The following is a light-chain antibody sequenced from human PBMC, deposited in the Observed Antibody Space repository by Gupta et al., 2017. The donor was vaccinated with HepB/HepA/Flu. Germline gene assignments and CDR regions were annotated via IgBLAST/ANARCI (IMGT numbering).Light chain of an antibody. CDR3: QVWDAQSDRV. V-gene: IGLV3-21*01. CDR1: NIVSKS. Sequence: TCGGDNIVSKSVYWFQQKPGQAPVLVIYYDKERPSGIPERFSGSNTGNTATLTISGVEGGDEADYYCQVWDAQSDRVVGGGTKLTV. J-gene: IGLJ2*01. CDR2: YDK.